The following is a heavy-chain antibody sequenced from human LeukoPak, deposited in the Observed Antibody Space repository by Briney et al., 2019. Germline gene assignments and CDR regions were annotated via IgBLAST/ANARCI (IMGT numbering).Heavy chain of an antibody. CDR3: ARKLGQGFDP. CDR1: GGSISSSSYY. V-gene: IGHV4-39*01. Sequence: PSETLSLTCTVSGGSISSSSYYWGWIRQPPGKGLEWIGSIYYSGSTYYNPSLKSRVTISVDTSKNQFSLKLSSVTAADTAVYYCARKLGQGFDPWGQGTLVTVSS. J-gene: IGHJ5*02. D-gene: IGHD3-10*01. CDR2: IYYSGST.